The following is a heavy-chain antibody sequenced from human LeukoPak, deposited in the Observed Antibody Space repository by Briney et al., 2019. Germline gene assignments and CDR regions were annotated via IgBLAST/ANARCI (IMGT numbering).Heavy chain of an antibody. V-gene: IGHV3-23*01. D-gene: IGHD6-13*01. CDR2: ISGGGYST. CDR3: AKPDNSWSFDY. Sequence: PGGSLRLSCAASGFTFNNYAMSWVRQAPGKGLEWVSAISGGGYSTYYADSVKGRFTISRDNSKNKMYLQMNSLRAEDTAVYYCAKPDNSWSFDYWGQGTLVTVSS. J-gene: IGHJ4*02. CDR1: GFTFNNYA.